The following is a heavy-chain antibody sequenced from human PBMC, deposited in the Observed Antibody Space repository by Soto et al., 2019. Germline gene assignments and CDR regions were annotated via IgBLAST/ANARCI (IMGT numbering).Heavy chain of an antibody. V-gene: IGHV1-18*01. CDR3: ARDFVGYCSGGSCYQDY. Sequence: ASVKVSCKASGYTFTSYGISWVRQAPGQGLEWMGWISAYNGNTNYAQKLQGRVTMTTDTSTSTAYMELRSLRSDDTAVYYCARDFVGYCSGGSCYQDYWGQGTLVTVSS. J-gene: IGHJ4*02. CDR2: ISAYNGNT. CDR1: GYTFTSYG. D-gene: IGHD2-15*01.